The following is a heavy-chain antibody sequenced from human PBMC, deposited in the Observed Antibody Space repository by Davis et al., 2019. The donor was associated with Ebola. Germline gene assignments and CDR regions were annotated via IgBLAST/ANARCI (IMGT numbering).Heavy chain of an antibody. J-gene: IGHJ3*02. CDR3: ARTDYGDIDAFDI. V-gene: IGHV4-4*02. D-gene: IGHD4-17*01. CDR2: IYHSGST. Sequence: MPSETLSLTCAVSGGSISSSNWWSWVRQPPGKGLEWIGSIYHSGSTNYNPSLKSRVTISVDKSKNQFSLKLSSVTAADTAVYYCARTDYGDIDAFDIWGQGTMVTVSS. CDR1: GGSISSSNW.